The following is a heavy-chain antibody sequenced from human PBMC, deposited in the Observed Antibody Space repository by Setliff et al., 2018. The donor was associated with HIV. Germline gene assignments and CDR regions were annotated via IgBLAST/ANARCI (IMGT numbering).Heavy chain of an antibody. Sequence: SETLSLTCLVFSYSITDGNYWGWIRQSPGKGLEWIGSIYSTGHTYYNPSHKRRLTMSVDTAKDRFSLKLTSVTAADTAVYYCARDRALRFSKSPSFNYFDVWGQGALVTVSS. CDR2: IYSTGHT. CDR1: SYSITDGNY. CDR3: ARDRALRFSKSPSFNYFDV. J-gene: IGHJ4*02. D-gene: IGHD3-10*01. V-gene: IGHV4-38-2*02.